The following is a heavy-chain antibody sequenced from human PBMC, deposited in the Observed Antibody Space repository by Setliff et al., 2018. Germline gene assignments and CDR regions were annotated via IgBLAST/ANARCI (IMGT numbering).Heavy chain of an antibody. CDR3: ARASRLGTIKYRCDYYMDV. CDR1: GYTFNNYA. D-gene: IGHD5-18*01. Sequence: ASVKVSCKASGYTFNNYAINWVRQAPGQGLEWMGWINTDTGNPSYAQGFTGRFVFSLDTSVSTAYLQISSLKAEDTALYYCARASRLGTIKYRCDYYMDVWGKGTTVTVS. J-gene: IGHJ6*03. V-gene: IGHV7-4-1*02. CDR2: INTDTGNP.